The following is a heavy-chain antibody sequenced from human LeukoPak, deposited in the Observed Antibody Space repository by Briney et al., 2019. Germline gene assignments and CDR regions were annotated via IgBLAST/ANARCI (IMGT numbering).Heavy chain of an antibody. CDR3: TTGWDSSGWYPDY. CDR1: GFTFSNYA. V-gene: IGHV3-15*01. CDR2: IKSKTDGGTT. Sequence: GGSLRLSCVASGFTFSNYAMTWVRQAPGKGLEWVGRIKSKTDGGTTDYAAPVKGRFTISRDDSKNTLYLQMNSLKTEDTAVYYCTTGWDSSGWYPDYWGQGTLVTVSS. J-gene: IGHJ4*02. D-gene: IGHD6-19*01.